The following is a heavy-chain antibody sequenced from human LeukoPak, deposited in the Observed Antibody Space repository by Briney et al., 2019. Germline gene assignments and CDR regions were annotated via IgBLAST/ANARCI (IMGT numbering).Heavy chain of an antibody. CDR3: ARTYSSSWTIAPWSY. CDR2: ISSNGGST. CDR1: GFTFSSYA. Sequence: GGSLRLSCSASGFTFSSYAMHWVRQAPGKGLEYISAISSNGGSTYYADSVKGRFTISRDNAKNALLLQMNSLRAEDTAVYYCARTYSSSWTIAPWSYWGQGILVTVSS. J-gene: IGHJ1*01. D-gene: IGHD6-13*01. V-gene: IGHV3-64*04.